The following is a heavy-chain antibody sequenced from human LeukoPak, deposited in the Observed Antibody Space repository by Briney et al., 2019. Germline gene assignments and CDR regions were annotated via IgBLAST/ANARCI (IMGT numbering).Heavy chain of an antibody. CDR2: IKSDGSP. V-gene: IGHV3-74*01. CDR1: GFTFSNYW. D-gene: IGHD3-22*01. J-gene: IGHJ1*01. CDR3: ARAPSEIGGYYPEYFRH. Sequence: PGGSLRLSRAASGFTFSNYWMHWVRQAPGKGLVWVSRIKSDGSPNYADSVKGRFTISRDNAKNTLSLQMNSLRAEDTGVYYCARAPSEIGGYYPEYFRHWGQGTLVTVSS.